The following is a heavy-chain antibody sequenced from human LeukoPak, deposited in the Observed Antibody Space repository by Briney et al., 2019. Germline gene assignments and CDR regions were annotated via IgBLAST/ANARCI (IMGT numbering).Heavy chain of an antibody. V-gene: IGHV4-34*01. CDR3: ASSPVGATDY. CDR1: GGSFSGYY. CDR2: INHSGSA. D-gene: IGHD1-26*01. Sequence: SETLSLTCAVYGGSFSGYYWSWIRQPPGKGLEWIGEINHSGSANYNPSLKSRVTISVDTSKNQFSLKLSSVTAADTAMYYCASSPVGATDYWGQGTLVTVSS. J-gene: IGHJ4*02.